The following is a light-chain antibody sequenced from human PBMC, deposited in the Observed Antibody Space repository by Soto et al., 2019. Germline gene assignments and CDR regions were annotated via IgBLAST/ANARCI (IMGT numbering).Light chain of an antibody. CDR3: QQYGSSPYT. J-gene: IGKJ2*01. Sequence: EIVLTQSPGTLSLSPGERATLSCRASQSVSSSDLAWYQQKPGQAPRLLIYGASSRATGIPDRFSGSGSGTDFTLTISRLEPEDFAVHYCQQYGSSPYTFGQGTKLEIK. V-gene: IGKV3-20*01. CDR2: GAS. CDR1: QSVSSSD.